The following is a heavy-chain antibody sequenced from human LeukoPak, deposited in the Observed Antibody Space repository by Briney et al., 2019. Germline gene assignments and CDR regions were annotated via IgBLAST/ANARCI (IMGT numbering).Heavy chain of an antibody. CDR1: GFTLNSYS. Sequence: GGSLRLTCAVSGFTLNSYSMNWFRQAPGEGLEGGSYISGSSTTIYYADSVKGRFTLSRDNAKNSLYLQMNSLRAEDTALYYCANARGTSSSYFDLWGRGTLVTVSS. CDR3: ANARGTSSSYFDL. V-gene: IGHV3-48*01. D-gene: IGHD6-6*01. CDR2: ISGSSTTI. J-gene: IGHJ2*01.